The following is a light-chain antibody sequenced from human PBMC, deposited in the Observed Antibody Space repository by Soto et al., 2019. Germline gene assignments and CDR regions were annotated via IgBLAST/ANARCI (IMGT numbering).Light chain of an antibody. V-gene: IGLV1-44*01. J-gene: IGLJ3*02. CDR3: AAWDDSLNGPV. Sequence: QSALTQPPSASGTPGQRVTISCSGSNSNIGSNTVNWYRQLAGTAPKLLIYTNTQRPSGVPDRISGSKSGTSASLAISGLQSEDEADYFCAAWDDSLNGPVFGGGTKVTVL. CDR2: TNT. CDR1: NSNIGSNT.